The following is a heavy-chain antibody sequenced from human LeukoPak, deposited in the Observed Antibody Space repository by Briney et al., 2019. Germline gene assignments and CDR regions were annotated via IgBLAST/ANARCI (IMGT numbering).Heavy chain of an antibody. CDR1: GGSFGGSY. CDR3: ASTCLPPPFRRGYSYGKPPTFFDY. CDR2: INHSGST. J-gene: IGHJ4*02. V-gene: IGHV4-34*01. Sequence: PSGTLSLTCAVSGGSFGGSYWSWIRQPPGKGLEWIGEINHSGSTNYNPSLKSRVTISVDTSKNQVSLKLSSATAADTALYYCASTCLPPPFRRGYSYGKPPTFFDYWGQGTLVTVSS. D-gene: IGHD5-18*01.